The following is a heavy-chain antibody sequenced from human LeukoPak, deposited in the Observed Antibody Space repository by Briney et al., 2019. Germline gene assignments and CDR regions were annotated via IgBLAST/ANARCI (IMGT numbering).Heavy chain of an antibody. CDR1: GFTFSSFA. V-gene: IGHV3-23*01. Sequence: PGGSLRPSCAASGFTFSSFAMGWVRQAPGKGLEWVSAISGSGGSTFYADSVKGRFTISRDNSKNTLFLQMNGLRAEDTAVYYCAKDRSCSGSSCNVGSWGQGTMVSVSS. CDR3: AKDRSCSGSSCNVGS. J-gene: IGHJ3*01. D-gene: IGHD2-2*01. CDR2: ISGSGGST.